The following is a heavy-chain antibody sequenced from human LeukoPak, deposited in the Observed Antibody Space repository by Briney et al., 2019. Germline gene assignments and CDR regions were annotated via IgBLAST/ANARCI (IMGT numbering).Heavy chain of an antibody. D-gene: IGHD2-15*01. CDR3: ARPTVVVVAATRWYFDL. V-gene: IGHV4-39*01. CDR1: GGSISSSSYY. Sequence: SETLSLTRTVSGGSISSSSYYWGWIRQPPGKGLEWIGNIYYSGSTHYNPSLKSRVTISVDTSKNQFSLKLSSVTAADTAVYYCARPTVVVVAATRWYFDLWGRGTLVTVSS. CDR2: IYYSGST. J-gene: IGHJ2*01.